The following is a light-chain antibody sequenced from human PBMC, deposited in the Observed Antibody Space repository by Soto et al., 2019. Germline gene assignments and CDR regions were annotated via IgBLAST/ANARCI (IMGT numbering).Light chain of an antibody. CDR3: QQYYSTTLT. Sequence: DIVMTQSPDSLAVSLGERATINCKSSQSVLYSSNNKNYLAWYQQKPGQPPNLLIYLASTRESGVPDRFSGSGSGTDFTLTISSLQAEYVAVYYCQQYYSTTLTFGGGTKVEIK. J-gene: IGKJ4*01. CDR1: QSVLYSSNNKNY. CDR2: LAS. V-gene: IGKV4-1*01.